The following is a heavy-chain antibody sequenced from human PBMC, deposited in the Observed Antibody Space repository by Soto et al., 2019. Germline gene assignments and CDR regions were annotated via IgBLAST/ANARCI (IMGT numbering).Heavy chain of an antibody. V-gene: IGHV3-30*18. CDR3: AKDLSGGFDY. J-gene: IGHJ4*02. Sequence: QVQLVESGGGVVQPGRSLRLSCAASGFTFSSYGMHWVRQAPGKGLEWVAVISYDGSNKYYADSVKGRFTISRDNSKNTLYLQMNSLRAEDTAVYYCAKDLSGGFDYWGQGTLVTVSS. CDR1: GFTFSSYG. D-gene: IGHD2-15*01. CDR2: ISYDGSNK.